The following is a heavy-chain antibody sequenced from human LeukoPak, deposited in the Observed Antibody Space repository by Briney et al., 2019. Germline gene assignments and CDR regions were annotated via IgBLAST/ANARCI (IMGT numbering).Heavy chain of an antibody. Sequence: SQTLSLTCTVSGDSMSSGSYYWGWIRQPAGRGLEWIGRIYNGGSTNYNPSLKSRVTISQDTSKNQFSLKLTSVIAADTAVYYCARGPHCSGGSCYSVSDYWGQGTLVTVSS. D-gene: IGHD2-15*01. V-gene: IGHV4-61*02. CDR1: GDSMSSGSYY. CDR2: IYNGGST. J-gene: IGHJ4*02. CDR3: ARGPHCSGGSCYSVSDY.